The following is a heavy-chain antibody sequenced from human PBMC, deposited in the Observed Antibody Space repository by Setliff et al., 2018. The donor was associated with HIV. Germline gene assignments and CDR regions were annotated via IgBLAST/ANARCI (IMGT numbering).Heavy chain of an antibody. V-gene: IGHV1-18*01. J-gene: IGHJ3*02. Sequence: ASVKVSCKASGYTFTSYGISWVRQAPGQGLEWMGWISAYSGNTNYAQKLQGRFTMTTDTSTSTAYMELRSLRSDDTAVYYCSKGTGLDVFEIWGQGTKVTVSS. CDR2: ISAYSGNT. CDR1: GYTFTSYG. D-gene: IGHD1-1*01. CDR3: SKGTGLDVFEI.